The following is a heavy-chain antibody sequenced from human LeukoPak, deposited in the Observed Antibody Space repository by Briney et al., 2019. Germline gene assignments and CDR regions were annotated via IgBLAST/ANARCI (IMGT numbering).Heavy chain of an antibody. V-gene: IGHV3-23*01. CDR1: GFTFSGYS. J-gene: IGHJ4*02. CDR2: ISDSGGST. Sequence: GGSLRLSCAASGFTFSGYSMSWVRQAPGKGPEWVSSISDSGGSTYYADSVKGRFTISRDNSKNTLYLQMNSLRAEDTAIYYCAKGHSSGWSGHFDFWGQGTLVTVSS. CDR3: AKGHSSGWSGHFDF. D-gene: IGHD6-19*01.